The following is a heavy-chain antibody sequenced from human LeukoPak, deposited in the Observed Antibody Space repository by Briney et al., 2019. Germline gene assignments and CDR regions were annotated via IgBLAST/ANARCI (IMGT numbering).Heavy chain of an antibody. D-gene: IGHD3-22*01. CDR1: GGTFSSYA. V-gene: IGHV1-69*04. CDR2: IIPILGIA. Sequence: SVKVSCKASGGTFSSYAISWARQAPGQGLEWMGRIIPILGIANYAQKFQGRVTITADKSTSTAYMELSSLRSEDTAVYYCARVRYYDSSGYPPFDYWGQGTLVTVSS. CDR3: ARVRYYDSSGYPPFDY. J-gene: IGHJ4*02.